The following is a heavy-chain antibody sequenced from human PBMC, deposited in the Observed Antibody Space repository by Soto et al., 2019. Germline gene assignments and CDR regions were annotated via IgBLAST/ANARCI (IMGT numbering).Heavy chain of an antibody. Sequence: SETPSLTCTVSGGSISSGDYYWSWIRQPPGKGLEWIGYIYYSGSTYYNPSLKSRVTISVDTSKNQFSLKLSSVTAADTAVYYSARALPPPAYGGSSYYFDYLGQGTLVTVSS. V-gene: IGHV4-30-4*01. J-gene: IGHJ4*02. CDR2: IYYSGST. CDR1: GGSISSGDYY. CDR3: ARALPPPAYGGSSYYFDY. D-gene: IGHD2-15*01.